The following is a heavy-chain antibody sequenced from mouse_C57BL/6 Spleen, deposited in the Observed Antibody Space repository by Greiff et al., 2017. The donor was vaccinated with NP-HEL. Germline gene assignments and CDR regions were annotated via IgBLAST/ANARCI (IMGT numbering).Heavy chain of an antibody. Sequence: VQLQESGAELVRPGTSVKVSCKASGYAFTNYLIEWVKQRPGQGLEWIGVINPGSGGTNYNEKFKGKATLTADKSSSTAYMQLSSLTSEDSAVYFCARCDGYIYYFDYWGQGTTLTVSS. J-gene: IGHJ2*01. CDR2: INPGSGGT. V-gene: IGHV1-54*01. CDR1: GYAFTNYL. CDR3: ARCDGYIYYFDY. D-gene: IGHD2-3*01.